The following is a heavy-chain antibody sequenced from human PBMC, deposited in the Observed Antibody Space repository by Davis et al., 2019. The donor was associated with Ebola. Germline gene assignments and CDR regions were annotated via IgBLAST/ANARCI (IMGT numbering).Heavy chain of an antibody. CDR1: GGTFSSYA. D-gene: IGHD1-26*01. J-gene: IGHJ5*01. Sequence: SVKVSCKASGGTFSSYAISWVRQAPGQGLEWMVGIIPILGIANYAQKFQGRVTITADESTSTAYMELSSLRSEDTAVYYCAREAGATTRIYDSWGQGTLVTVSS. V-gene: IGHV1-69*10. CDR2: IIPILGIA. CDR3: AREAGATTRIYDS.